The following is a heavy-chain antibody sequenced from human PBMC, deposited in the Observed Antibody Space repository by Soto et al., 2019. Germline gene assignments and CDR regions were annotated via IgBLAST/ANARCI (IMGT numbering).Heavy chain of an antibody. Sequence: QTLSLTCAISGDSVSSNSAAWNWIRQSPSRGLEWLGRTYYRSKWYNDYAVSVKSRITINPDTSKNQFSLQLNSVTPEDTAVYYCAREAYDFWSGRKRRPFDYWGQGTLVTVSS. CDR3: AREAYDFWSGRKRRPFDY. J-gene: IGHJ4*02. CDR2: TYYRSKWYN. D-gene: IGHD3-3*01. V-gene: IGHV6-1*01. CDR1: GDSVSSNSAA.